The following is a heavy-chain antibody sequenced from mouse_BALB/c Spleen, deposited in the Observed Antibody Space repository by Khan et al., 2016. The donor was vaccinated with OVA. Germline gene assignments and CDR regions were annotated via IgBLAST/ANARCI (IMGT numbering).Heavy chain of an antibody. CDR3: ARYGNYPYYAMDY. Sequence: VRLQQSGPELVKPGASVKMSCKASGYTFTSYVMHWVKQKPGQGLEWIGYINPYNDGTKYNEKFKGKATLTSDKSSSTAYMELSSLTSEDSAVYYCARYGNYPYYAMDYWGQGTTVTVSS. V-gene: IGHV1S136*01. CDR1: GYTFTSYV. CDR2: INPYNDGT. D-gene: IGHD2-1*01. J-gene: IGHJ4*01.